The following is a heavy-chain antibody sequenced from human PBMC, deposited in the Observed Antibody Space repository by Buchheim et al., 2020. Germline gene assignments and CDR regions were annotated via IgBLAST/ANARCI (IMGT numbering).Heavy chain of an antibody. Sequence: QVQLVESGGGVVQPGRSLRLSCAASGFTFSSYGMHWVRQAPGKGLEWVALITSDGSNKYYLDSVKGRFAIARDNSQNTVYLHMNSLRADDSGVYYCAKGGDYDSWGQGTL. D-gene: IGHD2-15*01. V-gene: IGHV3-30*18. CDR2: ITSDGSNK. CDR1: GFTFSSYG. CDR3: AKGGDYDS. J-gene: IGHJ4*02.